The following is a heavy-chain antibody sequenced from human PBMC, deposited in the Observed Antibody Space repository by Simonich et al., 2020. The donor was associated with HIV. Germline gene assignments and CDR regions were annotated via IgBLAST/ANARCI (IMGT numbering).Heavy chain of an antibody. V-gene: IGHV3-9*03. Sequence: EVQLVESGGGLVQPGRSLRLSCAASGFTFDDYARHWVRQAPGKGLEWCSGISWNSGSIGYADSVKGRFTISRDNAKNSLYLQMNSLRAEDMALYYCAKDRYSSSSGSFDYWGQGTLVTVSS. CDR1: GFTFDDYA. D-gene: IGHD6-6*01. CDR2: ISWNSGSI. CDR3: AKDRYSSSSGSFDY. J-gene: IGHJ4*02.